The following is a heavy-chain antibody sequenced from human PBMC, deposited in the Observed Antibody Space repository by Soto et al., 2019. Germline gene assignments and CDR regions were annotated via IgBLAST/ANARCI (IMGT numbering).Heavy chain of an antibody. CDR1: GGTYSPYT. CDR2: IIPFLGVT. Sequence: QVQLVQSGAEVKKPGSSVKVSCKSSGGTYSPYTINWVRQAPGQGLEWMGRIIPFLGVTNYGLKFQARVTITADKATNTAYMELRALRFEDTAVYYCARNWESSVSTWSFGGFWGRGTQVTVSS. J-gene: IGHJ4*02. D-gene: IGHD3-16*01. V-gene: IGHV1-69*02. CDR3: ARNWESSVSTWSFGGF.